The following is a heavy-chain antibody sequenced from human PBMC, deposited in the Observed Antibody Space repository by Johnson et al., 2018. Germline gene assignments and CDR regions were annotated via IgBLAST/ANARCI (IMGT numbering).Heavy chain of an antibody. V-gene: IGHV4-59*01. J-gene: IGHJ6*03. CDR3: ARGVGISHSKYNYYYDMDG. CDR2: IYYSGST. D-gene: IGHD2-21*01. CDR1: GGSISSYY. Sequence: QVQLQESGPGLVKPSETLSLTCTGSGGSISSYYWSWTRQPPGKGLEWIGYIYYSGSTNYNPSLKSRVTVSVDTSKHQFSLKLCSVTAADPAVYYWARGVGISHSKYNYYYDMDGWGKGTTVTVSS.